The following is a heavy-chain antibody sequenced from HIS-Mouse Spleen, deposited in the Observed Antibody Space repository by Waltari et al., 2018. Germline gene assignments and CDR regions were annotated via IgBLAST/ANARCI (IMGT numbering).Heavy chain of an antibody. CDR2: IKSKTDGGTT. Sequence: EVQLVESGGGLVKPGGSLILSCAASGFTFSNAWMSWVRQAPGKGVEWVGRIKSKTDGGTTDYAAPVKGRFTISRDDSKNTLYLQMNSLKTEDTAVYYCTTDVCERGWMNAFDIWGQGTMVTVSS. J-gene: IGHJ3*02. CDR3: TTDVCERGWMNAFDI. D-gene: IGHD5-12*01. CDR1: GFTFSNAW. V-gene: IGHV3-15*01.